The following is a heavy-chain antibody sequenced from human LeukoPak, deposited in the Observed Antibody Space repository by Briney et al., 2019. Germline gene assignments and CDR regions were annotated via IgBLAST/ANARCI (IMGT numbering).Heavy chain of an antibody. CDR1: GYTFTSYD. D-gene: IGHD3-16*01. CDR2: MNPNSGNT. CDR3: ARGLRRNLRYYFDY. J-gene: IGHJ4*02. Sequence: ASVKVPCKASGYTFTSYDINWVRQATGQGLEWMGWMNPNSGNTGYAQKFQGRVTMTRNTSISTAYMELSSLRSEDTAVYYCARGLRRNLRYYFDYWGQGTLATVSS. V-gene: IGHV1-8*01.